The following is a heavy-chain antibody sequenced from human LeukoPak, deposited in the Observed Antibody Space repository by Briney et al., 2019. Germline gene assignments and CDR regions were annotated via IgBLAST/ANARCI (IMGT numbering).Heavy chain of an antibody. D-gene: IGHD3-22*01. CDR1: GGSISSGSYY. Sequence: SQTLSLTCTVSGGSISSGSYYWSWIRQPAGKGLEWIGRIYTSGSTNYNPSLKSRVTISVDTSKNQFSLKLSSVTAADTAVYYCARGPYHYYDSSGYTTDFDYWGQGTLVTVSS. J-gene: IGHJ4*02. CDR3: ARGPYHYYDSSGYTTDFDY. V-gene: IGHV4-61*02. CDR2: IYTSGST.